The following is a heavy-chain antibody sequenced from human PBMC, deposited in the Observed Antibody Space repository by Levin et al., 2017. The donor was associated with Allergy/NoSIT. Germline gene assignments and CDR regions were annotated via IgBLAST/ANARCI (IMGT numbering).Heavy chain of an antibody. CDR2: ISWNSGSI. Sequence: PGGSLRLSCAASGFTFDDYAMHWVRQAPGKGLEWVSGISWNSGSIGYADSVKGRFTISRDNAKNSLYLQMNSLRAEDTALYYCAKDTGVYSNYGMDVWGQGTTVTVSS. V-gene: IGHV3-9*01. D-gene: IGHD4-11*01. J-gene: IGHJ6*02. CDR3: AKDTGVYSNYGMDV. CDR1: GFTFDDYA.